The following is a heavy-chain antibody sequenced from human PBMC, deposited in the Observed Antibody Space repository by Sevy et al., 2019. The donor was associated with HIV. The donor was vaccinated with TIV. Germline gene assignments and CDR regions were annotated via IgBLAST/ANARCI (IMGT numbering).Heavy chain of an antibody. CDR3: ARDEPLAYCGGDCLPGAFDI. CDR1: GFTFSSYS. CDR2: ISSSSSTI. J-gene: IGHJ3*02. V-gene: IGHV3-48*01. Sequence: GGSLRLSCAASGFTFSSYSMNWVRQAPGKGLEWVSYISSSSSTIYYADSVKGRFTISRDNAKNSLYLQMNSLRAEDTAVYYCARDEPLAYCGGDCLPGAFDIWDQGTMVTVSS. D-gene: IGHD2-21*01.